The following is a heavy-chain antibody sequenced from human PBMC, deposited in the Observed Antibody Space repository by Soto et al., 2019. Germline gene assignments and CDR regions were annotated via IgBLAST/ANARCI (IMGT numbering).Heavy chain of an antibody. D-gene: IGHD2-8*01. J-gene: IGHJ4*02. CDR1: GYSFTTYG. CDR2: ISTYNGDT. V-gene: IGHV1-18*01. CDR3: ARTEGRSTRGDY. Sequence: QVPLVQSGAEVKKPGASVRVSCKAYGYSFTTYGDTWVRQAPGQGLEWMGWISTYNGDTRVAQQHQGRVTLTTDTSTNAAHMELRSLRSDDTAIYYCARTEGRSTRGDYWGQGTLVTVSS.